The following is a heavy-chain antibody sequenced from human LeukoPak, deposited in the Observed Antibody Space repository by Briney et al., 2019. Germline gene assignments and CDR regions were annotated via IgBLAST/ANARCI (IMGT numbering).Heavy chain of an antibody. CDR1: GFTFSDYY. D-gene: IGHD4-17*01. Sequence: PGGSLRLSCAASGFTFSDYYMSWIRQAPGKGLEWVSYISSSGSAIYYADSVKGRFTISRDNAKNSLYLQMNSLRAEDTAVYYCAGSYGDFNWFDPWGQGTLVTVSS. CDR3: AGSYGDFNWFDP. J-gene: IGHJ5*02. CDR2: ISSSGSAI. V-gene: IGHV3-11*01.